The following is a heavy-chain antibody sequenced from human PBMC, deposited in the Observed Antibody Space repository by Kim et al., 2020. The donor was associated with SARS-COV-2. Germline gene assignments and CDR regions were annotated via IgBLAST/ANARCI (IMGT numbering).Heavy chain of an antibody. Sequence: ASVKVSCKASGYTFTSYGISWVRQAPGQGLEWMGWISAYNGNTNYAQKLQGRVTMTTDTSTSTAYMELRSLRSDDTAVYYCARGRDYSNSGWYFDLWGRGTLGTVSS. D-gene: IGHD4-4*01. CDR2: ISAYNGNT. CDR3: ARGRDYSNSGWYFDL. J-gene: IGHJ2*01. V-gene: IGHV1-18*01. CDR1: GYTFTSYG.